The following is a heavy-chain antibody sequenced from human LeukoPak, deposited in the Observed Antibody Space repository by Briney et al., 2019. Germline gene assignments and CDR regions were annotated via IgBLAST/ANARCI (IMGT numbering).Heavy chain of an antibody. Sequence: PSETLSLTCAVSGYSISSGYYWGWIRQPPGKGLEWIGSIYHSGSTYYNPSLKSRVTISVDTSKNQFSLKLSSVTAADTAVYYCARLIKTPSIAAAGDGWFDPWGQGTLVTVSS. CDR2: IYHSGST. D-gene: IGHD6-13*01. V-gene: IGHV4-38-2*01. CDR1: GYSISSGYY. J-gene: IGHJ5*02. CDR3: ARLIKTPSIAAAGDGWFDP.